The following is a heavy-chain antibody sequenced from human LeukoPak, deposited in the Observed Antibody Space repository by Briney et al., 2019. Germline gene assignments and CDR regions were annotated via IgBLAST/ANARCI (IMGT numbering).Heavy chain of an antibody. CDR2: LTASGGST. D-gene: IGHD3-22*01. CDR1: GFTFSSSG. V-gene: IGHV3-23*01. CDR3: AKEGSYDGRGYENN. Sequence: GGSLRLSCAASGFTFSSSGMSWVRQAPGKGLEWVAALTASGGSTFYADSVKGRFTISRDNPKDTLYLHMNSLRAEDTAEYYCAKEGSYDGRGYENNWGQGTLVTVSS. J-gene: IGHJ4*02.